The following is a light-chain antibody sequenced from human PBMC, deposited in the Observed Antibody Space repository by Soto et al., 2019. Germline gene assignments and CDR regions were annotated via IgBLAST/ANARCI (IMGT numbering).Light chain of an antibody. Sequence: EIVLKQSPGTLSLTPGERATLSCRASQSVSSNYLAWYQQKPGQAPRLLIYGASSRATGIPDRFSGSGSATDFTLTISRLEPEDFAVYYCQRYGTSPPLTFGGGTKVDIK. CDR2: GAS. J-gene: IGKJ4*01. V-gene: IGKV3-20*01. CDR1: QSVSSNY. CDR3: QRYGTSPPLT.